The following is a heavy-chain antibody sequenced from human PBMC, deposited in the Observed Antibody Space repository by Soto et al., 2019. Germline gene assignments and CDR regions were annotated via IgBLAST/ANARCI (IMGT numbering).Heavy chain of an antibody. Sequence: SETLSLTCAVSGGSISSGGYSWSWIRQPPGKGLEWIGYIYHSGSTYYNPSLKSRVTILVDRSKNQFSLKLSSVTAADTAVYYCARRWGGTFDYWGQGTLVTVSS. V-gene: IGHV4-30-2*01. CDR1: GGSISSGGYS. J-gene: IGHJ4*02. CDR2: IYHSGST. D-gene: IGHD2-21*01. CDR3: ARRWGGTFDY.